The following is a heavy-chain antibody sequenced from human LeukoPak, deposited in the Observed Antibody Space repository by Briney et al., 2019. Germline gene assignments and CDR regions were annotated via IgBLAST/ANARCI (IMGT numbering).Heavy chain of an antibody. J-gene: IGHJ4*02. V-gene: IGHV3-9*01. Sequence: PGRSLRLSCAASGFTFDDYAMHWVRQAPGKGLEWVSGISWNSGSIGYADSVKGRFIISRDNARNSLSLQMDSLRVEDTAVYYCARLSGESTIYDYWGQGTLVTVSS. CDR3: ARLSGESTIYDY. CDR1: GFTFDDYA. D-gene: IGHD5/OR15-5a*01. CDR2: ISWNSGSI.